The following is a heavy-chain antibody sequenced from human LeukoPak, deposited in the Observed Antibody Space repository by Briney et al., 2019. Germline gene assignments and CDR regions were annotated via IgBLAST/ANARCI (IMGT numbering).Heavy chain of an antibody. Sequence: GRSLRLSCAASGFTFSSYGMHWVRQAPGKGLEWVAVISYDGSNKYYADSVKSRFTISRDNSKNTLYLQMNSLRAEDTAVYYCAKGGKYYYDSSGLSDYWGQGTLVTVSS. CDR1: GFTFSSYG. V-gene: IGHV3-30*18. J-gene: IGHJ4*02. D-gene: IGHD3-22*01. CDR3: AKGGKYYYDSSGLSDY. CDR2: ISYDGSNK.